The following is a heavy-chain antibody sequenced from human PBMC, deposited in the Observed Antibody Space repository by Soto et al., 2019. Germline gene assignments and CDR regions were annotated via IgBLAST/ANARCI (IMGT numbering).Heavy chain of an antibody. CDR3: ARDRGITMVRGVTSANWFDP. Sequence: SETLSLTCTVSGGSISSGGYYWSWIRQHPGKGLEWIGYIYYSGSTYYNPSLKSRVTVSVDTSKNQFSLKLSSVTAADTAVYYCARDRGITMVRGVTSANWFDPWGQGTLVTVSS. CDR2: IYYSGST. V-gene: IGHV4-31*03. J-gene: IGHJ5*02. D-gene: IGHD3-10*01. CDR1: GGSISSGGYY.